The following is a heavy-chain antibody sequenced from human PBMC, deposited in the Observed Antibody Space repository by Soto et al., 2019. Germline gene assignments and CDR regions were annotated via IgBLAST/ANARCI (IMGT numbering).Heavy chain of an antibody. CDR3: AGAMGNFWSGYYLVWFDP. D-gene: IGHD3-3*01. CDR2: IYYSGST. J-gene: IGHJ5*02. CDR1: GGSISSGDYY. Sequence: SETLSLTCTVSGGSISSGDYYWSWIRQPPGKGLEWIGYIYYSGSTYYNPSLKSRVTISVDTSKNQFSLKLSSVTAADTAVYYCAGAMGNFWSGYYLVWFDPWGQGTLVTVSS. V-gene: IGHV4-30-4*01.